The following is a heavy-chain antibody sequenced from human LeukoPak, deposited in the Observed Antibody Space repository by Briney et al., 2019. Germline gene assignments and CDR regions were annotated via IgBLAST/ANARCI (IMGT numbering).Heavy chain of an antibody. D-gene: IGHD4-17*01. CDR2: IYYSGST. V-gene: IGHV4-31*03. CDR3: AREGLLRVTTSD. CDR1: GGSISSGGYY. J-gene: IGHJ4*02. Sequence: SQTLSLTCTVSGGSISSGGYYWSWIRQHPGKGLEWIGYIYYSGSTYYNPSLKSRVTISVDTSKNQFSLKLSSVTAADTAVYCCAREGLLRVTTSDWGQGTLVTVSS.